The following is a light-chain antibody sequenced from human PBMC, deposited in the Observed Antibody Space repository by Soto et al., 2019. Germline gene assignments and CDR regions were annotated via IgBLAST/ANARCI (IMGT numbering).Light chain of an antibody. J-gene: IGKJ4*01. Sequence: VLTQSPATLFLSPGERATLSCRASQTVSRYLAWYQQKPGQAPRLLIYYASNRATGIPARFSGSGSGTDFTLTISSLQPEDVATYYWPKYNSAPLTFGGGTKVEIK. V-gene: IGKV3-11*01. CDR2: YAS. CDR3: PKYNSAPLT. CDR1: QTVSRY.